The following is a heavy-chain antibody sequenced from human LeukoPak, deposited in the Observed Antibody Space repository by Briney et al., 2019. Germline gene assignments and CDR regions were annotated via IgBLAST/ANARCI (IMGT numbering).Heavy chain of an antibody. Sequence: ASVKVSCKASGGTFSSYAISWVRQAPGQGLEWMGWINPNSGGTNYAQKFPGRVTMTRDTSISTAYMELSRLRSDDTAVYYCAGSLYGDYAPYWGQGTLVTVSS. J-gene: IGHJ4*02. CDR3: AGSLYGDYAPY. CDR2: INPNSGGT. D-gene: IGHD4-17*01. CDR1: GGTFSSYA. V-gene: IGHV1-2*02.